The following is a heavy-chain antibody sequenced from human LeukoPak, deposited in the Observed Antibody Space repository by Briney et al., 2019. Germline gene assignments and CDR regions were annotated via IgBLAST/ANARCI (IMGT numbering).Heavy chain of an antibody. V-gene: IGHV4-39*01. D-gene: IGHD6-13*01. Sequence: SETLSLTCTVSGGSISSRSYYWGWIRQPPGKGLEWIGNIYYSGSTYYHPSLKSRVTISVDTSKNQFSLNLSSVTAADTAVYYCARADYSSTWSHDYYYMDVWGKGTTVTVSS. J-gene: IGHJ6*03. CDR2: IYYSGST. CDR3: ARADYSSTWSHDYYYMDV. CDR1: GGSISSRSYY.